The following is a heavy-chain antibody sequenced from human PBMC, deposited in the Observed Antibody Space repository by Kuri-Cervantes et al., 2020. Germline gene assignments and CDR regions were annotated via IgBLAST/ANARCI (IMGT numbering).Heavy chain of an antibody. CDR2: INHSGST. V-gene: IGHV4-34*01. CDR1: GGSFSGYY. J-gene: IGHJ4*02. CDR3: AVQKKQSELSGPPFDY. D-gene: IGHD1-7*01. Sequence: GSLRLSCAVYGGSFSGYYWSWIRQSPGKGLEWIGEINHSGSTNYNPSLKSRVTISVDTSKNQFSLRLSSVTAADTAVYYCAVQKKQSELSGPPFDYWGQGTLVTVSS.